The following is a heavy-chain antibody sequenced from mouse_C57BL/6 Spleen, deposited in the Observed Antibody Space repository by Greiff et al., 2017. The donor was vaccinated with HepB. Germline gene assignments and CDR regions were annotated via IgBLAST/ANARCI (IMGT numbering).Heavy chain of an antibody. J-gene: IGHJ2*01. CDR2: IDPETGGT. CDR1: GYTFTDYE. Sequence: QVHVKQSGAELVRPGASVTLSCKASGYTFTDYEMHWVKQTPVHGLEWIGAIDPETGGTAYNQKFKGKAILTADKSSSTAYMELRSLTSEDSAVYCCTRLATTVVSHFDYWGQGTTLTVSS. V-gene: IGHV1-15*01. CDR3: TRLATTVVSHFDY. D-gene: IGHD1-1*01.